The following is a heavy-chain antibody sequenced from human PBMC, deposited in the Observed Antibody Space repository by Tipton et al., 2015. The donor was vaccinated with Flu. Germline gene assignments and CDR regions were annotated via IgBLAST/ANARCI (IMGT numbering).Heavy chain of an antibody. V-gene: IGHV1-69*01. CDR1: GGTFSSYA. CDR2: IIPIFGTA. Sequence: QLVQSGAEVKKPGSSVKVSCKASGGTFSSYAISWVRQAPGQGLEWMGGIIPIFGTANYAQKFQGRVTITADESTSTAYMELSSLWSEDTALYYCARGQYGILTGYYASYNYGMDVWGQGTTVTVSS. CDR3: ARGQYGILTGYYASYNYGMDV. D-gene: IGHD3-9*01. J-gene: IGHJ6*02.